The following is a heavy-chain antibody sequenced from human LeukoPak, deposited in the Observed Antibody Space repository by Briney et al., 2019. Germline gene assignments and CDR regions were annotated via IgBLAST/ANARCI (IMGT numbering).Heavy chain of an antibody. CDR1: GFTFSSYA. Sequence: GGSLRLSCAASGFTFSSYAMSWVRQAPGKGLEWVSAISGSGGSTYYADSVKGRFTISRDNSKNTLYLQMNSLRAEDTAVYYCASEYKYDSSGANAFDIWGQGTMVTVSS. J-gene: IGHJ3*02. D-gene: IGHD3-22*01. CDR3: ASEYKYDSSGANAFDI. CDR2: ISGSGGST. V-gene: IGHV3-23*01.